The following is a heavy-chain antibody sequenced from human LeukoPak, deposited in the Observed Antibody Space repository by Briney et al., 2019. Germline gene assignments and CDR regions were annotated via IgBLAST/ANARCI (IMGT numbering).Heavy chain of an antibody. Sequence: PGGSLRLSCAASGFTFSGHWMSWVRQAPGKGLEWVANINQGGSDKYYVDSVKGRFTISRDNSKNTLYLQMNSLRAEDTAVYYCARDMAGPPLFYYWGQGTLVTVSS. CDR1: GFTFSGHW. CDR3: ARDMAGPPLFYY. J-gene: IGHJ4*02. CDR2: INQGGSDK. D-gene: IGHD6-19*01. V-gene: IGHV3-7*03.